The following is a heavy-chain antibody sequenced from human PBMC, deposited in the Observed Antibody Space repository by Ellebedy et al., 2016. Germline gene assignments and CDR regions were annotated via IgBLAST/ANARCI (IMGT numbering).Heavy chain of an antibody. J-gene: IGHJ4*02. D-gene: IGHD2-21*02. CDR1: GFTFSSRW. V-gene: IGHV3-74*01. CDR3: VAEDETDPKSPVY. CDR2: ISPDGSIT. Sequence: GESLKISXVGSGFTFSSRWMHWVRQAPGKGLVWVSRISPDGSITNYADSVTGRFTISRDNSESAVYLQMSALSAADTAVYYCVAEDETDPKSPVYWGQGTLVTVSS.